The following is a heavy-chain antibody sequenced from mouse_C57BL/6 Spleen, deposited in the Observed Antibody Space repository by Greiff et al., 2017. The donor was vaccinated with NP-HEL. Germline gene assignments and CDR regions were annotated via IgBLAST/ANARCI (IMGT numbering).Heavy chain of an antibody. CDR2: IDPSDSET. CDR3: ARERDDYDYFDY. CDR1: GYTFTSYW. V-gene: IGHV1-52*01. J-gene: IGHJ2*01. Sequence: QVQLKQPGAELVRPGSSVKLSCKASGYTFTSYWMHWVKQRPIQGLEWIGNIDPSDSETHYNQKFKDKATLTVDKSSSTAYMQLSSLTSEDSAVYYCARERDDYDYFDYWGQGTTLTVSS. D-gene: IGHD2-4*01.